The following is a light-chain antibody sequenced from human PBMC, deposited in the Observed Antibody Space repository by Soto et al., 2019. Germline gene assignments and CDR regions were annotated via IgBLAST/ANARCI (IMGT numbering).Light chain of an antibody. CDR1: SSDIGAGSD. CDR2: GDT. CDR3: QSYDTSLSAHVV. V-gene: IGLV1-40*01. Sequence: QAVVTQPPSVSGAPGQRVTISRTGTSSDIGAGSDVHWYQQLPGAAPKLLIYGDTFRPSGVSDRFSGSKSGTSASLTITGLQPDDEAHYYCQSYDTSLSAHVVFGGGTKVTVL. J-gene: IGLJ2*01.